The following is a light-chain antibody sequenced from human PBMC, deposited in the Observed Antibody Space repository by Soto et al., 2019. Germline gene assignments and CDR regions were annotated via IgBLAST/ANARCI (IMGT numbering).Light chain of an antibody. CDR3: QPSGSSRT. Sequence: VWTQSRGTRSLSQEERATLSCRASQSVSPSSLAWYQQRPGQSPRLLIYGASSRATGIPDRFSGSGSGTDFTLTISRLEPEDFAVYYCQPSGSSRTFGQGAKVDI. CDR1: QSVSPSS. V-gene: IGKV3-20*01. J-gene: IGKJ1*01. CDR2: GAS.